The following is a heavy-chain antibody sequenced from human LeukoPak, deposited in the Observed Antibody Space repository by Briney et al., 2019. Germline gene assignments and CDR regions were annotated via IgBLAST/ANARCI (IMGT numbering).Heavy chain of an antibody. Sequence: GGSLRLSCAASGFTFSSYAMSWVRQAPGKGLEWVSAISGSGGSTYYADSVKGRFTVSKDSSKNTLYLQMNSLRVEDTAEYYCAKDFGTGSYKPSKMDVWGQGTTVTVSS. V-gene: IGHV3-23*01. J-gene: IGHJ6*02. CDR1: GFTFSSYA. D-gene: IGHD3-10*01. CDR3: AKDFGTGSYKPSKMDV. CDR2: ISGSGGST.